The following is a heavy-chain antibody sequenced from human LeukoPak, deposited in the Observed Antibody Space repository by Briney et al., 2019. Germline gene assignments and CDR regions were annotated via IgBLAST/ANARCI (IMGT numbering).Heavy chain of an antibody. V-gene: IGHV3-23*01. CDR1: GFSFSSNT. D-gene: IGHD2/OR15-2a*01. CDR2: ISNNGGRT. Sequence: GGSLRLSCAGSGFSFSSNTMSWVRQAPGRGLEWVSAISNNGGRTDYADSVKGRFTISRDNSRSTLYLHMDSLRAEDTAVYYCARDEDASALSEYWGQGTLVTVSS. CDR3: ARDEDASALSEY. J-gene: IGHJ4*02.